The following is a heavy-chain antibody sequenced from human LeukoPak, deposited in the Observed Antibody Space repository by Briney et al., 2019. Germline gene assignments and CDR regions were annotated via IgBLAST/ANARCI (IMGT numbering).Heavy chain of an antibody. CDR2: IFYSGST. Sequence: SETLSLTCTFSGASVSSSSYYWEWIRQPPGKGLELVGSIFYSGSTNYNPSLKSRVTMSVDTSKNQFSLRLSSVTATDTAVYYCATRRSGSHPYYWGQGTLVTVSS. V-gene: IGHV4-39*01. CDR3: ATRRSGSHPYY. J-gene: IGHJ4*02. D-gene: IGHD1-26*01. CDR1: GASVSSSSYY.